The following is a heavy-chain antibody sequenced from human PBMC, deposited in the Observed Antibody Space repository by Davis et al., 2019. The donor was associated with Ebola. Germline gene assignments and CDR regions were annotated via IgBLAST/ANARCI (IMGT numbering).Heavy chain of an antibody. CDR3: ARDLGGYLDY. V-gene: IGHV3-66*01. CDR1: GFTVSSNY. CDR2: IYSGGST. J-gene: IGHJ4*02. D-gene: IGHD6-25*01. Sequence: GESLKISCAASGFTVSSNYMSWVRQAPGKGLEWVSVIYSGGSTYYADSVKGRFTISRDNSKNTLYLQMNSLRAEDTAVYYCARDLGGYLDYWGQGTLVTVSS.